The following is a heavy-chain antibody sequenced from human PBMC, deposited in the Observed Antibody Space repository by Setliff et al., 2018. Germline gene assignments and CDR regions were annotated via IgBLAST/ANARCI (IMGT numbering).Heavy chain of an antibody. J-gene: IGHJ6*03. CDR2: IYYSGST. D-gene: IGHD5-18*01. Sequence: PSETLSLTCTVSGGSIGSHYWSWIRQPPGKGLEWIGYIYYSGSTNYNPSLKSRVTISVDTSKNQFSLKLSSVTAADTAVYYCARDNVDTAMGLSYYYYYYMDVWGKGTTVTVSS. CDR3: ARDNVDTAMGLSYYYYYYMDV. V-gene: IGHV4-59*11. CDR1: GGSIGSHY.